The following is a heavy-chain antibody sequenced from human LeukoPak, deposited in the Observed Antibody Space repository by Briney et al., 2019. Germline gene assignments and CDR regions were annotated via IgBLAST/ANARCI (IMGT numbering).Heavy chain of an antibody. CDR2: ISGSGGST. V-gene: IGHV3-23*01. Sequence: GGSLRLSCAASGFTFITYALSWVRQAPGKGLEWVSGISGSGGSTYYADSVRGRFTISRDNSKNTLYLQMNSLRADGTAVYYCARDLYQWYFDYWGQGTLVTVSS. CDR3: ARDLYQWYFDY. D-gene: IGHD6-19*01. CDR1: GFTFITYA. J-gene: IGHJ4*02.